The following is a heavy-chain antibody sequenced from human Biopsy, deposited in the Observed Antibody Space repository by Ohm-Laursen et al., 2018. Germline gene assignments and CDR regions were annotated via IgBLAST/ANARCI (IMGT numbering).Heavy chain of an antibody. V-gene: IGHV1-69*04. Sequence: SSVKVSCNASGGPSINYAFSWVRQAPGQGLEWLGRIVPVLGHLNYAQRFQGRVSITADKSTSYVFMELSRLTSGDTAVYYCAADADGYYTEFDYWGPGTLVTVSS. CDR2: IVPVLGHL. J-gene: IGHJ4*02. CDR1: GGPSINYA. CDR3: AADADGYYTEFDY. D-gene: IGHD3-3*01.